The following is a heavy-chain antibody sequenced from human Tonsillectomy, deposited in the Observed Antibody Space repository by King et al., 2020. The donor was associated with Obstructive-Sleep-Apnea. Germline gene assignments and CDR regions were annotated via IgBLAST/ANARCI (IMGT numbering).Heavy chain of an antibody. D-gene: IGHD6-13*01. CDR2: INPSDGGT. CDR3: ARGRSSSVEYRTIWFDYFDY. CDR1: GYTFSTYY. Sequence: QLVQSGAEVKKPGASVKVSCTASGYTFSTYYIYWLRQAPGQGLEWIGIINPSDGGTNYAQKFQGRVTMTRDTSGATVYLEMSSLRSEDTAVYYCARGRSSSVEYRTIWFDYFDYWGQGTLVTVSS. V-gene: IGHV1-46*01. J-gene: IGHJ4*02.